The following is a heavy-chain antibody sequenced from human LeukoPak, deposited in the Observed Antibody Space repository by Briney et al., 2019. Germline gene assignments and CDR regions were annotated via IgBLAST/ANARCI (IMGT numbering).Heavy chain of an antibody. CDR2: IYHSGST. V-gene: IGHV4-39*01. Sequence: SETLSLTRTVSGGSMIRTDYYWGWIRQPPGKGLEWIGSIYHSGSTYYNPSLESRVSVSVDTSKSQFSLRLSSVTAADTAVYYCATSYGSNFYWGQGTLVTVSS. CDR3: ATSYGSNFY. J-gene: IGHJ4*02. D-gene: IGHD6-19*01. CDR1: GGSMIRTDYY.